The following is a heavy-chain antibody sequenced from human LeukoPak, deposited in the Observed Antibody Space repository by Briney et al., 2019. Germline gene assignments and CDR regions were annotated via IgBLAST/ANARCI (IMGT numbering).Heavy chain of an antibody. Sequence: PGGSLRLSCAASGFTFSSYSMNWVRQAPGKGQEWVSSISSSSSYIYYADSVKGRFTISRDNAKNSLYLQMNSLRAEDTAVYYCARGWAYYYDSSGYYLSYYFDYWGQGTLVTVSS. V-gene: IGHV3-21*01. CDR2: ISSSSSYI. J-gene: IGHJ4*02. D-gene: IGHD3-22*01. CDR3: ARGWAYYYDSSGYYLSYYFDY. CDR1: GFTFSSYS.